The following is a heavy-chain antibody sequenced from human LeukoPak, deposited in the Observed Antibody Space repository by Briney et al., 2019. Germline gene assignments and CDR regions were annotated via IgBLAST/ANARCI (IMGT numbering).Heavy chain of an antibody. CDR1: GGSFSGYY. D-gene: IGHD3-22*01. V-gene: IGHV4-34*01. J-gene: IGHJ4*02. Sequence: SEILSLTCAVYGGSFSGYYWSWIRQPPGKGLEWIGEINHSGSTNYNPSLKSRVTISVDTSKNQFSLKLSSVTAADTAVYYCARGGYYYDSSGYQNYYFDYWGQGTLVTVSS. CDR2: INHSGST. CDR3: ARGGYYYDSSGYQNYYFDY.